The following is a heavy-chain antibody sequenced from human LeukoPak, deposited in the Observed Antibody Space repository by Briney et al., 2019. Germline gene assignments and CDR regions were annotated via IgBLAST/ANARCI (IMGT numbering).Heavy chain of an antibody. J-gene: IGHJ6*02. D-gene: IGHD5-18*01. CDR3: AKDLGYSYGAHYYYYYGMDV. V-gene: IGHV3-23*01. CDR1: DLPFRGIA. CDR2: FSGSGGST. Sequence: GGSLSSPFPALDLPFRGIAWSGVGRPPGRGLRWFPPFSGSGGSTYYADSVKGRFTISRDNSKNTLYLQMNSLRAEDTAVYYCAKDLGYSYGAHYYYYYGMDVWGQGTTVTVSS.